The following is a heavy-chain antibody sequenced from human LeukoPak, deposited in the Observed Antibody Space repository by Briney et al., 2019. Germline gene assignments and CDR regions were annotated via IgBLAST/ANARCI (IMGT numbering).Heavy chain of an antibody. V-gene: IGHV4-30-4*01. Sequence: SQTLSLTCTVSGGSISSGDYYWSSIRQPPGKGLEWIGYIYYSGSTYYNPSLKSRVTISVDTSKNQFSLKLSSVTAADTAVYYCASSPTYYYDSSGYYTSLPPHYFDYWGQGTLVTVSS. CDR2: IYYSGST. CDR1: GGSISSGDYY. CDR3: ASSPTYYYDSSGYYTSLPPHYFDY. J-gene: IGHJ4*02. D-gene: IGHD3-22*01.